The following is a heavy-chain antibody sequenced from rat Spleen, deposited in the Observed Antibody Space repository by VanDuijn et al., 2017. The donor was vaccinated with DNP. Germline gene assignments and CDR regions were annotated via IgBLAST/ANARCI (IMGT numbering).Heavy chain of an antibody. V-gene: IGHV5S10*01. D-gene: IGHD1-2*01. J-gene: IGHJ2*01. CDR2: IIYDGNRT. Sequence: EVQLVESGGDLVQPGRSMTLSCAASGFTFSNYDMAWVRQAPKKGLEWVATIIYDGNRTYYRDSVKGRFTISRDTAKSTLYLQMDSLRSEDTATYYCALRLTIAAYFDYWGQGVMVTVSS. CDR3: ALRLTIAAYFDY. CDR1: GFTFSNYD.